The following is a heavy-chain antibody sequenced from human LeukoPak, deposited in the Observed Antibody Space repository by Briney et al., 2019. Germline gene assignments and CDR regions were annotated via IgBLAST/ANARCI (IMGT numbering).Heavy chain of an antibody. CDR1: GGSISSSSYY. D-gene: IGHD5-12*01. CDR2: IYYSGST. V-gene: IGHV4-39*07. CDR3: ARGPGRRGYSGYDTPHNWFDP. Sequence: PSETLSLTCTVSGGSISSSSYYWGWIRQPPGKGLEWIGSIYYSGSTYYNPSLKSRVTISVDTSKNQFSLKLSSVTAADTAVYYCARGPGRRGYSGYDTPHNWFDPWGQGTLVTVSS. J-gene: IGHJ5*02.